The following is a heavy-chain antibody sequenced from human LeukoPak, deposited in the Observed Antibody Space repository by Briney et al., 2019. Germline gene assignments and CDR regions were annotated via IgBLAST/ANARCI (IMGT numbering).Heavy chain of an antibody. J-gene: IGHJ5*02. CDR2: INEDGSEI. CDR1: GFTLSGSW. CDR3: VRAYHPGGWFDP. V-gene: IGHV3-7*04. Sequence: GGSLRLSCAASGFTLSGSWMTWVRQAPGKGLEWVASINEDGSEIHYVDSVKGRFTISRDNAKDSLYLQMNSLTAEDTAMYYCVRAYHPGGWFDPWGQGTLVTVSS. D-gene: IGHD2-21*01.